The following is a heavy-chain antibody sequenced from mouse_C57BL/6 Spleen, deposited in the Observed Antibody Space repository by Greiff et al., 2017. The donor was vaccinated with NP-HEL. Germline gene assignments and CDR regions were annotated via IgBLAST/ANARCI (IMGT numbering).Heavy chain of an antibody. CDR2: IDPNSGGT. D-gene: IGHD2-4*01. J-gene: IGHJ4*01. Sequence: QVQLQQSGAELVKPGASVKLSCKASGYTFTSYWMHWVKQRPGRGLDWIGRIDPNSGGTKYNEKFKSKATLTVDKPSSTAYMQLSSLTSEDSAVYYCARSGDYPYAMDYWGQGTSVTVSS. V-gene: IGHV1-72*01. CDR1: GYTFTSYW. CDR3: ARSGDYPYAMDY.